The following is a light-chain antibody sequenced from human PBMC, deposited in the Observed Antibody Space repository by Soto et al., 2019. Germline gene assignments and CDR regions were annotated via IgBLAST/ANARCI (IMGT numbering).Light chain of an antibody. CDR1: NSGSKS. CDR3: QVWDSSSDHLWV. Sequence: SYELTQPPSVSVAPGQTARITCGGNNSGSKSVHWYQQKPGQAPVLVVYDDSDRPSGIPERFSGSNSGNTATLTISRVEAGDEADDYCQVWDSSSDHLWVFCGGTKLTVL. J-gene: IGLJ3*02. V-gene: IGLV3-21*02. CDR2: DDS.